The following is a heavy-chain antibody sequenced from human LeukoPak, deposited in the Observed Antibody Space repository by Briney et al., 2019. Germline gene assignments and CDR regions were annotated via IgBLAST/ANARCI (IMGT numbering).Heavy chain of an antibody. V-gene: IGHV3-23*01. CDR2: ISATSGST. CDR3: AKAAYGDYVNWFDP. Sequence: GGSLRLSCAASGFTFRNYAMSWVRQAPGKGLEWVSSISATSGSTYYADSVKGRFTISRDNSKNTLYLQMNSLRAEDTALYNCAKAAYGDYVNWFDPWGQGTLVTVSS. CDR1: GFTFRNYA. J-gene: IGHJ5*02. D-gene: IGHD4-17*01.